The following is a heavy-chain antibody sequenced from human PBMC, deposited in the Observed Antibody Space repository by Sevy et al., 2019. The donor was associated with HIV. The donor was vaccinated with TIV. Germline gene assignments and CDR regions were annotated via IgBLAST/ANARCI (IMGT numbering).Heavy chain of an antibody. J-gene: IGHJ4*02. CDR3: ATTKDYYDSSGYPFDY. V-gene: IGHV1-24*01. Sequence: ASGKVSCKVSGDTLAKFSIHWVRQAPGKGLEWMTSFDPEDGDPEDGKTIYAQKFLGRVTMTEDTSTDTAYMELSSLRSDDTAVYYCATTKDYYDSSGYPFDYWGQGTLVTVSS. CDR1: GDTLAKFS. CDR2: FDPEDGDPEDGKT. D-gene: IGHD3-22*01.